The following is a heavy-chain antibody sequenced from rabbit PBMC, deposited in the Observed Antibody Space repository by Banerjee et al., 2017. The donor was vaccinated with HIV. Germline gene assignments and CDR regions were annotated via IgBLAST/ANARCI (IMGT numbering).Heavy chain of an antibody. CDR1: GLDFSSSYW. CDR3: ARGKTGHGSAAARLDL. Sequence: QEQLVEYGGDLVQPEGSLTLTCTASGLDFSSSYWICWVRQAPGKGLEYIGCIHTGSGGSTYYASWAKGRFTISKTSSTTVTLQMTSLTAADTATYFCARGKTGHGSAAARLDLWGQGTLVTVS. V-gene: IGHV1S45*01. CDR2: IHTGSGGST. D-gene: IGHD5-1*01. J-gene: IGHJ3*01.